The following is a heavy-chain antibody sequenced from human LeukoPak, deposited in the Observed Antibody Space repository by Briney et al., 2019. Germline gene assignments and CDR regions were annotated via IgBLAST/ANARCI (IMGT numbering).Heavy chain of an antibody. CDR2: INPHSGGT. J-gene: IGHJ2*01. CDR1: GYTFTGYY. D-gene: IGHD7-27*01. CDR3: AKGLLTGINWYFDL. V-gene: IGHV1-2*02. Sequence: GASVKVSCKASGYTFTGYYMHWVRQAPGQGLEWMGWINPHSGGTHYAQRFQGRVTMTTDTSISAAYMEVSSLRSDDTAVYYCAKGLLTGINWYFDLWGRGTLVTVSS.